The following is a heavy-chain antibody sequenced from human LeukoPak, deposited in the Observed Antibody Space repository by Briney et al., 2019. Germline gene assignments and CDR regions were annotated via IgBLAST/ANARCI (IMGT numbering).Heavy chain of an antibody. J-gene: IGHJ4*02. V-gene: IGHV4-59*01. CDR1: GGSISINY. Sequence: PSETLSLTCSVSGGSISINYWTWSRHIPGKGLGWMGYIYYTGTTNYNTLFESRATISVDTSKNQFSLKLTSVTAADTAVYVCASGEDFERYYLAYWGQGTLVTVSS. D-gene: IGHD3-9*01. CDR3: ASGEDFERYYLAY. CDR2: IYYTGTT.